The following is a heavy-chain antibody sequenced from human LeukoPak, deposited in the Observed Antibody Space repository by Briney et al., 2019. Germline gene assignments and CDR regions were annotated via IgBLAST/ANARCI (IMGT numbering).Heavy chain of an antibody. V-gene: IGHV3-66*01. J-gene: IGHJ4*02. Sequence: GGSLRLSCAASGFTVSSKGMSWGRQAPGQGLEWVSVIYGGGSTYYADSVKGRFTISRDTSKNTLYLQMNSLRAEDTAVYYCARGGIAESFDSWGQGTLVTVS. CDR1: GFTVSSKG. CDR2: IYGGGST. D-gene: IGHD6-13*01. CDR3: ARGGIAESFDS.